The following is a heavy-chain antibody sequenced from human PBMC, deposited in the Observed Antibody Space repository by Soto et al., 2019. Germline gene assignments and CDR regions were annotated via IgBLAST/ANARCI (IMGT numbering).Heavy chain of an antibody. Sequence: GASVKVSCKASGYTFTSYAMHWVRQAPGQRLEWMGWINAGNGNTKYSQKFQGRVTITRDTSTSTAYMELSSLRSEDTAVYYCARVALYSSGWKENYYYGMDVWGQGTTVTVSS. CDR3: ARVALYSSGWKENYYYGMDV. V-gene: IGHV1-3*01. D-gene: IGHD6-19*01. CDR2: INAGNGNT. CDR1: GYTFTSYA. J-gene: IGHJ6*02.